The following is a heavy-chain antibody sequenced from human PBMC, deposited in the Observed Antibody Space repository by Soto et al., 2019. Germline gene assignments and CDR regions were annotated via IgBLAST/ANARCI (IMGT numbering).Heavy chain of an antibody. CDR3: TRSIITTAGTDAFDL. CDR1: GYTFTSYY. V-gene: IGHV1-46*03. Sequence: QAQRVQSGAEVKEPGASVRVSCKASGYTFTSYYIHWVRQAPGHGPEWMGMISPSSGGTDYAQKFQGRVTMTRDTSTSTAYMELSSLRSEDTAVYYCTRSIITTAGTDAFDLWRQGTLVTVSS. CDR2: ISPSSGGT. J-gene: IGHJ3*01. D-gene: IGHD6-13*01.